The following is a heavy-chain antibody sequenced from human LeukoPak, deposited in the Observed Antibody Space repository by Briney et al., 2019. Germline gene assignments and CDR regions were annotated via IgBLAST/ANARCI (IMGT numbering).Heavy chain of an antibody. CDR1: GGSFSGYY. CDR3: ARYSSSWPYYYYGMDV. CDR2: INHSGST. V-gene: IGHV4-34*01. D-gene: IGHD6-13*01. Sequence: PSETLSLTCAVYGGSFSGYYRSWIRQPPGKGLEWIGEINHSGSTNYNPSLKSRVTISVDTSKNQFPLKLSSVTAADTAVYYCARYSSSWPYYYYGMDVWGKGTTVTVSS. J-gene: IGHJ6*04.